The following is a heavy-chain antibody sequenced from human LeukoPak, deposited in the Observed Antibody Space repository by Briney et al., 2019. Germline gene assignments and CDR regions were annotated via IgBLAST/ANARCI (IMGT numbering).Heavy chain of an antibody. CDR2: ISYDGRNK. J-gene: IGHJ4*02. D-gene: IGHD6-13*01. Sequence: GGSLRLSCAASGFTFSSYAMHWVRQDPGKGLEWVAVISYDGRNKYYADSVKGRFTISRDNSKNTLYLQMNSLRAEDTAAYYCARAGGGQQLVVATLDYWGQGTLVTVSS. V-gene: IGHV3-30*04. CDR1: GFTFSSYA. CDR3: ARAGGGQQLVVATLDY.